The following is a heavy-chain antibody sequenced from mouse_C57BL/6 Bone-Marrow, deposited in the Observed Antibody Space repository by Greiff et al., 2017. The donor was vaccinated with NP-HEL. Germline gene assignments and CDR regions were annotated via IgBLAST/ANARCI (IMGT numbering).Heavy chain of an antibody. CDR3: ARRRGSRYDY. J-gene: IGHJ2*01. Sequence: EVQLQQSGPVLVKPGASVKMSCKASGYTFTDYYMNWVKQSHGKSLEWIGVINPYNGGTSYNQKFKGKATLTVDKSSSTAYMELNSLTSEDSAVYYCARRRGSRYDYWGQGTTLTVSS. CDR2: INPYNGGT. V-gene: IGHV1-19*01. CDR1: GYTFTDYY. D-gene: IGHD1-1*01.